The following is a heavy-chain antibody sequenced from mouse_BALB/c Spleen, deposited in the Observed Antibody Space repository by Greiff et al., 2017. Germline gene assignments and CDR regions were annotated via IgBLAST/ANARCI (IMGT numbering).Heavy chain of an antibody. Sequence: EVKLQESGPGLVKPSQSLSLTCTVTGYSITSDYAWNWIRQFPGNKLEWMGYISYSGSTSYNPSLKSRISITRDTSKNQFFLQLNSVTTEDTATYYCAVRRFDYWGQGTTLTVSS. J-gene: IGHJ2*01. CDR1: GYSITSDYA. CDR3: AVRRFDY. CDR2: ISYSGST. V-gene: IGHV3-2*02. D-gene: IGHD2-14*01.